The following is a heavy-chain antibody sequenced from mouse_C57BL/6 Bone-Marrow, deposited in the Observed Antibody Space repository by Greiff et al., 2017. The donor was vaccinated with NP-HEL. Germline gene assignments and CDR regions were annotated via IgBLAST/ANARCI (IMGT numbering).Heavy chain of an antibody. CDR2: INPSSGYT. CDR3: ASYDFWFAY. J-gene: IGHJ3*01. CDR1: GYTFTSYW. V-gene: IGHV1-7*01. D-gene: IGHD2-12*01. Sequence: VQLQQSGAELAKPGASVKLSCKASGYTFTSYWMHWVKQRPGQGLEWIGYINPSSGYTKYNQKFKDKATLTADTSSSTAYMQLSSLTYEDSAVYYCASYDFWFAYWGQGTLVTVSA.